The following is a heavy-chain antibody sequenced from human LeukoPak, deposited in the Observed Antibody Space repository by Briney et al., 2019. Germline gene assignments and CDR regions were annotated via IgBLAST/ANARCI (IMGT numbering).Heavy chain of an antibody. V-gene: IGHV3-21*06. CDR1: GFTFSSYA. D-gene: IGHD5-12*01. CDR3: ARDYRVATIRSYYYYGMDV. J-gene: IGHJ6*02. Sequence: GGSLRLSCAASGFTFSSYAMHWVRQAPGKGLEWVSSISSNSNDIYYADSVRGRFTISRDNAKNSLYLQMNSLRAEDTAVYYCARDYRVATIRSYYYYGMDVWGQGTTVTVSS. CDR2: ISSNSNDI.